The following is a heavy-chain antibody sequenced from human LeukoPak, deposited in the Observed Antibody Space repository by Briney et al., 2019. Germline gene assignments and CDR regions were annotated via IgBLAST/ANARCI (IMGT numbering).Heavy chain of an antibody. V-gene: IGHV3-30*04. D-gene: IGHD7-27*01. J-gene: IGHJ4*02. CDR1: GFTFRTYA. CDR2: ISDDGSNK. Sequence: GRSLRLSCAASGFTFRTYAMNWVRQAPGKGLEWVAVISDDGSNKYYAESVKGQFTISRDNSKNTLYLQMNSLRAEDTAVYYCARDYTGGWNDYWGQGTLVIVSS. CDR3: ARDYTGGWNDY.